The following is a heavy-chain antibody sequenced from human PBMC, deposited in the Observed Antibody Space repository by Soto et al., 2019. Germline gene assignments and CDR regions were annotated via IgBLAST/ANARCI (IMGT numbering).Heavy chain of an antibody. D-gene: IGHD2-15*01. J-gene: IGHJ3*02. CDR3: ARLRGYCSGGSCYLRSAFDI. Sequence: LGESLKISCKGSGYSFTSYWISWVRQMPGKGLERMGRIDPSDSYTNYSPSFQGHVTISADKSISTAYLQWSSLKASDTAMYYCARLRGYCSGGSCYLRSAFDIWGQGTMVTVSS. CDR1: GYSFTSYW. V-gene: IGHV5-10-1*01. CDR2: IDPSDSYT.